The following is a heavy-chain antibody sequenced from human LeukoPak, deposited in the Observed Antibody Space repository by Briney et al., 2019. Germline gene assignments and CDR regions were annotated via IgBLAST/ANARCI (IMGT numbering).Heavy chain of an antibody. D-gene: IGHD3-10*01. J-gene: IGHJ4*02. Sequence: GGSLRLSCAASGFTFSSYAMSWVRQAPGKGLEWVSAISGSGGSAYYADSVKGRFTISRDNSESTLYLQMNSLRAEDTAVYYCAKGRFGAFDYWGQGTLVTVSS. V-gene: IGHV3-23*01. CDR3: AKGRFGAFDY. CDR2: ISGSGGSA. CDR1: GFTFSSYA.